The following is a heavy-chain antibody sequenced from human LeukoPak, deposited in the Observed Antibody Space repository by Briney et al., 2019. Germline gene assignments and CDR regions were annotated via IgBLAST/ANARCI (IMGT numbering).Heavy chain of an antibody. D-gene: IGHD3-9*01. CDR3: AREYYDILTGPRDFDY. CDR1: GGSISSSSYY. V-gene: IGHV4-39*07. CDR2: IYYSGST. Sequence: SETLSLTCTVSGGSISSSSYYWGWIRQPPGKGLEWIGSIYYSGSTYYNPSLKSRVTISVDTSKNQFSLKLSSVTAADTAVYYCAREYYDILTGPRDFDYWGQGTLVTVSS. J-gene: IGHJ4*02.